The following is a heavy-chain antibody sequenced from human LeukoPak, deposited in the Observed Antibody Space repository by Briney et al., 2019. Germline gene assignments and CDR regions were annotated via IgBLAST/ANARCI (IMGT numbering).Heavy chain of an antibody. D-gene: IGHD4/OR15-4a*01. CDR1: GFTFSSYD. Sequence: TGGSLRLSCAASGFTFSSYDMHWVRQTTGGGLEWVSAIATAGDKYYSDSVKGRFTIFRDNSKNTLYLQMNSLRAEDTAVYYCAKRSDYGANWNYFDYWGQGALVTVSS. J-gene: IGHJ4*02. CDR3: AKRSDYGANWNYFDY. V-gene: IGHV3-13*04. CDR2: IATAGDK.